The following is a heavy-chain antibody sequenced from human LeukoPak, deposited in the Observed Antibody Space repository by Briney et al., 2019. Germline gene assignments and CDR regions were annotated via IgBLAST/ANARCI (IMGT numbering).Heavy chain of an antibody. CDR2: ISAYNGKT. V-gene: IGHV1-18*01. CDR1: GYTFTSYG. J-gene: IGHJ4*02. Sequence: ASVKVSCKASGYTFTSYGISWVRQAPGQGLEWMGRISAYNGKTNYVQKFQGRVTMTTDTSTTTAYMELRSLRSDDTAMYYCARDIATIVHQDWGQGTLVTVSS. CDR3: ARDIATIVHQD. D-gene: IGHD1-26*01.